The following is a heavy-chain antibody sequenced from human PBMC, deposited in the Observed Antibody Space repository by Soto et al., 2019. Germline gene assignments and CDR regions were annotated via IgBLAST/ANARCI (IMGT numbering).Heavy chain of an antibody. CDR2: INPISGGT. J-gene: IGHJ4*02. CDR1: GYTFTGYD. Sequence: ASVKVSCKASGYTFTGYDMRWVRQAPGQGLEWMGWINPISGGTNYAQKFQGWVTITRDTSIGTAYMELSRLRSDDTAVYYCARDSSGHLDYWGQGTLVTVSS. D-gene: IGHD3-22*01. V-gene: IGHV1-2*04. CDR3: ARDSSGHLDY.